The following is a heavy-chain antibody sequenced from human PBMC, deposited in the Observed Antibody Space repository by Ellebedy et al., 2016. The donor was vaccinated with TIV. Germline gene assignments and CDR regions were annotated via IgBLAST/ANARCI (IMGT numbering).Heavy chain of an antibody. Sequence: GESLKISCAASGFTFNSYAMHWVRQAPGKGLEWVGRIESKTAGGTILYAAPVKGRFTISRDDSKNAVYLQMDGLKTEDTAVYYCTTEVIWFGEFGDDYWGQGTLVTVSS. CDR1: GFTFNSYA. V-gene: IGHV3-15*04. CDR3: TTEVIWFGEFGDDY. D-gene: IGHD3-10*01. CDR2: IESKTAGGTI. J-gene: IGHJ4*02.